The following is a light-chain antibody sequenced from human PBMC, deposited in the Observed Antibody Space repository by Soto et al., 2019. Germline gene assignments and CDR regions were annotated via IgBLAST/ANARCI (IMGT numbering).Light chain of an antibody. CDR2: SAS. CDR1: QSISSY. J-gene: IGKJ5*01. V-gene: IGKV1-9*01. Sequence: DIQMTQSPSSLSASVGDRVTITCRASQSISSYLNWYQQKPGKAPNLLIHSASSLQSGVPLRFSGSGSGTEFTLTISSLQPADFATYYCQQRDGYPITFGQGTRLEMK. CDR3: QQRDGYPIT.